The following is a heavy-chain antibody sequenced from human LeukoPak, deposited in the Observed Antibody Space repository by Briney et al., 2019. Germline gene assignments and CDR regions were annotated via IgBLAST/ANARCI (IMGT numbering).Heavy chain of an antibody. Sequence: PGGSLRLSCAASGFTFDNYEMNWVRQAPGKGLEWVSYISVSGDTMYYADSVKGRFTISRDTAKNSLYLQMNSLRAEDTAVYYRARGYTYGYDYWGQGTLVIVSS. CDR1: GFTFDNYE. CDR3: ARGYTYGYDY. D-gene: IGHD5-18*01. V-gene: IGHV3-48*03. J-gene: IGHJ4*02. CDR2: ISVSGDTM.